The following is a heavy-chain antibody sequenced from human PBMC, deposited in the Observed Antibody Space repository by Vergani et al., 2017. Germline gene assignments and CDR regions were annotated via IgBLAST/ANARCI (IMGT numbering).Heavy chain of an antibody. D-gene: IGHD3-22*01. V-gene: IGHV3-13*01. CDR3: AKGAYYYDSSGYPFDY. CDR2: IGTAGDT. CDR1: GFTFSSYD. J-gene: IGHJ4*02. Sequence: EVQLVESGGGLVQPGGSLRLSCAASGFTFSSYDMHWVRQATGKGLEWVSAIGTAGDTYYPGSVKGRFTISRDNSKNSLYLQMNSLRAEDTALYYCAKGAYYYDSSGYPFDYWGQGTLVTVSS.